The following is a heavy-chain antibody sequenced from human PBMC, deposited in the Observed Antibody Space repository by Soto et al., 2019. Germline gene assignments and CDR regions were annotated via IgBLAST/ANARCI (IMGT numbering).Heavy chain of an antibody. V-gene: IGHV1-3*01. Sequence: QVQLVQSGAEVKKPGASVKVSCKASGYTFTSYAMHWLRQAPGQRRAWMGWINAGNGNTKYSQKFQGRVTITRDTSASTADMELSSLRSEDTAVYYCARVMVSSGYAHFDYWGQGTLVTVSS. D-gene: IGHD5-12*01. J-gene: IGHJ4*02. CDR1: GYTFTSYA. CDR2: INAGNGNT. CDR3: ARVMVSSGYAHFDY.